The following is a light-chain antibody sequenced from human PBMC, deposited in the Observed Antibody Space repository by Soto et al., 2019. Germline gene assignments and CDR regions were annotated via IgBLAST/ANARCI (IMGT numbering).Light chain of an antibody. CDR1: SSDVGAYKY. Sequence: QSVLTQPASVSGSPGQSVTISCTGTSSDVGAYKYVSWYQQHPGKAPKLMIYEVSNRPSGVCNRFSGSKSGNTASLTISGLQADDEADYYCNSYAGDIIRFVFGTGTKVTVL. CDR3: NSYAGDIIRFV. CDR2: EVS. V-gene: IGLV2-14*01. J-gene: IGLJ1*01.